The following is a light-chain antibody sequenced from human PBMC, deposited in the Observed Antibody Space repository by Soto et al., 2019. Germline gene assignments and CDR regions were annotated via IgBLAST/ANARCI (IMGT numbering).Light chain of an antibody. CDR2: GAF. V-gene: IGKV3-20*01. Sequence: DNVLTQSPGALSLSPGERDTLSCRASQNVSSNYLAWYQQRPGQAPRLLMYGAFIRATGIPDRISGSGSGTDFTVTISRLEPEDFAVYYCQYYGGYYGSSPRYTFGQGTKVDIK. CDR3: QYYGGYYGSSPRYT. J-gene: IGKJ2*01. CDR1: QNVSSNY.